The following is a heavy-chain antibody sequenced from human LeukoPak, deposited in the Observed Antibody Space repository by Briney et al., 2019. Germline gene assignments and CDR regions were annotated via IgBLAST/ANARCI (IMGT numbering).Heavy chain of an antibody. D-gene: IGHD3-10*01. Sequence: GGSLRLSCAASGFTFSSYSMNWVRQAPGKGLEWVSSISSSSSYIYYADSVKGRFTISRDNAKNTLYLQMKGLRAEDRAVYYCARDKSITMVRGVINWFDPWGQGPLVTVSS. CDR3: ARDKSITMVRGVINWFDP. V-gene: IGHV3-21*01. CDR1: GFTFSSYS. J-gene: IGHJ5*02. CDR2: ISSSSSYI.